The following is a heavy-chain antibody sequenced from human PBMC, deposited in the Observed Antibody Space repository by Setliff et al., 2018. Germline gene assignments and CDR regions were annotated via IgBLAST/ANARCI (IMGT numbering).Heavy chain of an antibody. J-gene: IGHJ6*03. Sequence: SETLSLTCTVSGGSISSYYWSWIRQPAGKGLEWIGHIYIGGSANYNPSLKSRVTMSIDTSNNQFSLKLNSVTAADMAVYYCAREQWLDPPGYYYMDVWAKGTTVTVSS. V-gene: IGHV4-4*07. CDR1: GGSISSYY. D-gene: IGHD6-19*01. CDR2: IYIGGSA. CDR3: AREQWLDPPGYYYMDV.